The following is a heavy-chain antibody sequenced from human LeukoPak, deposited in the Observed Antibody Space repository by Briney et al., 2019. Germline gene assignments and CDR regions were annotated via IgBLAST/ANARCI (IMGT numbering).Heavy chain of an antibody. CDR2: INPNRGGT. D-gene: IGHD3-22*01. Sequence: ASVKVSCKSSGYTFTGYYMHGVPQSPAQGLEWRGWINPNRGGTNYAHKFQGRVTMARDTSISTAYMELSRLRSEDMAVYYCARGLEGYYDSSGARDAFDIWGQGTMVTVCS. CDR3: ARGLEGYYDSSGARDAFDI. CDR1: GYTFTGYY. V-gene: IGHV1-2*02. J-gene: IGHJ3*02.